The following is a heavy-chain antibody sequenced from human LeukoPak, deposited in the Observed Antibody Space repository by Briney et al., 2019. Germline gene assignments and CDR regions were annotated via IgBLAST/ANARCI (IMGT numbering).Heavy chain of an antibody. CDR3: AKDQYCSSTSCSPPDYYGMDV. D-gene: IGHD2-2*01. V-gene: IGHV3-43*01. CDR1: GFTFDDYT. Sequence: GGSLRLSCAASGFTFDDYTMHWVRQAPGKGLEWVSLISWDGGSTYYADSVKGRFTISRDNSKNSLYLQMNSLRTEDTALYHCAKDQYCSSTSCSPPDYYGMDVWGQGTTVTVSS. CDR2: ISWDGGST. J-gene: IGHJ6*02.